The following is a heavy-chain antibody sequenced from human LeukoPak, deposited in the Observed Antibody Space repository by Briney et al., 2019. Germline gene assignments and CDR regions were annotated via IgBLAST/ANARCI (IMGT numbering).Heavy chain of an antibody. D-gene: IGHD3-22*01. V-gene: IGHV3-15*01. Sequence: GGSLRLSCAASGFTFSNAWMSWVRQAPGKGLEWVGRIKSKTDGGTTDYAAPVKGRFTISRDDSKNTLYLQMSSLKTEDTAVYYCTTDPYYYDSSPWDYWGQGTLVTVSS. CDR1: GFTFSNAW. J-gene: IGHJ4*02. CDR3: TTDPYYYDSSPWDY. CDR2: IKSKTDGGTT.